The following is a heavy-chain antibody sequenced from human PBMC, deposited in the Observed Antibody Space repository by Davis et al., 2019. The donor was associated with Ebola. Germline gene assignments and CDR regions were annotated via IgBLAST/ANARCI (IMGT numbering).Heavy chain of an antibody. J-gene: IGHJ5*02. V-gene: IGHV4-34*01. D-gene: IGHD3-3*01. Sequence: GSLRLSCAVYGGSFSDYFWSWIRQPPEKGLEWIGEISHHSGYTNYNPSLRSRVAISVDTSKNQFSLKLSSVTAADTAVYYCARQDYDFWSGYYGSNWFDPWGQGTLVTVSS. CDR1: GGSFSDYF. CDR3: ARQDYDFWSGYYGSNWFDP. CDR2: ISHHSGYT.